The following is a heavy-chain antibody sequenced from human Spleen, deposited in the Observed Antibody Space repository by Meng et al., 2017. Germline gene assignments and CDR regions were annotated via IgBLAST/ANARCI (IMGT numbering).Heavy chain of an antibody. CDR2: IYFGGST. CDR1: GGAMSSRDYY. CDR3: ARGRGQGLTGELAY. Sequence: LQRQGAGPGLGEPSETLSLTVTVSGGAMSSRDYYWGWIRQPPGKGLEWIGTIYFGGSTYYNPSLESRVTISKDMSNNQFSLRLSSVIAADTAVYYCARGRGQGLTGELAYWGQGTLVTVSS. V-gene: IGHV4-39*07. D-gene: IGHD7-27*01. J-gene: IGHJ4*02.